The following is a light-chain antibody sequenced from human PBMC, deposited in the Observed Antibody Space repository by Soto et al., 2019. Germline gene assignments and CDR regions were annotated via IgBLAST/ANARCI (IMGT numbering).Light chain of an antibody. CDR2: DVS. J-gene: IGLJ1*01. V-gene: IGLV2-11*01. Sequence: QSALTQPRSVSGSPGQSVTISCTGTSSDVGDYNYVSWYQQHPGKAPKLTIYDVSKRPSGVPDRFSGSKSGNTASLTISGLQAEDEADYYCCSYAGRYSLYVFGTGTKLTVL. CDR1: SSDVGDYNY. CDR3: CSYAGRYSLYV.